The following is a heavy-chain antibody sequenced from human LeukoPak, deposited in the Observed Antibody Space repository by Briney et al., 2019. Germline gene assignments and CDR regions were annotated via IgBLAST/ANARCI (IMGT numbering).Heavy chain of an antibody. CDR3: ARQGGGYYDSSGYYLY. D-gene: IGHD3-22*01. CDR1: GFTFSSYV. V-gene: IGHV3-30*03. J-gene: IGHJ4*02. Sequence: GRSLRLSCAASGFTFSSYVMHWVRQAPGKGLEWVVGISYDGNNKYYAESVKGRFTISRDNAKNSLYLQMNSLRDGDTAVYYCARQGGGYYDSSGYYLYWGQGTLVTVSS. CDR2: ISYDGNNK.